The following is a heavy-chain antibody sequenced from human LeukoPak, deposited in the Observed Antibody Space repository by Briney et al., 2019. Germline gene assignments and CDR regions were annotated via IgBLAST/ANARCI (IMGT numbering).Heavy chain of an antibody. D-gene: IGHD2-15*01. Sequence: PSETLSLTCAVSGASISSGGYSWSWIRQPPGKGLEWIGYIYHSGSTYYNPSLKSRVTISVDRSKNQFSLKLSSVTAADTAVYYCARESGYCSGGSCYSPGWFDPWGQGTLVTVSS. V-gene: IGHV4-30-2*01. CDR1: GASISSGGYS. CDR2: IYHSGST. CDR3: ARESGYCSGGSCYSPGWFDP. J-gene: IGHJ5*02.